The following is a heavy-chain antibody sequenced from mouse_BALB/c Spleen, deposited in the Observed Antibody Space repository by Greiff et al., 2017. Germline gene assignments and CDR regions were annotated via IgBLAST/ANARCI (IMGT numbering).Heavy chain of an antibody. Sequence: QVQLQQPGAELVKPGASVKRSSKASGNTFPSYGWHGGKQRPGQGLEWIGEINPSNGRTNYNEKFKSKATLTVDKSSSTAYMQLSSLTSEDSAVYYCARETARATRAMDYWGQGTSVTVSS. J-gene: IGHJ4*01. V-gene: IGHV1S81*02. CDR2: INPSNGRT. D-gene: IGHD3-2*01. CDR3: ARETARATRAMDY. CDR1: GNTFPSYG.